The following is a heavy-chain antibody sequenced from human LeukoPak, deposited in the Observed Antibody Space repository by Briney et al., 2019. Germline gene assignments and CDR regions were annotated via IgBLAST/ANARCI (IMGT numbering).Heavy chain of an antibody. J-gene: IGHJ4*02. CDR1: GFTFNTYA. CDR3: AKDRETAPYYYDSSGYYDY. Sequence: GGSLRLSCAASGFTFNTYAMSWVRQAPGKGLEWVSAISGNGGSTYYADSVKGRFTISRDNSKNTLYLQMNSLRAEDTAVYYCAKDRETAPYYYDSSGYYDYWGQGTLVTVSS. D-gene: IGHD3-22*01. V-gene: IGHV3-23*01. CDR2: ISGNGGST.